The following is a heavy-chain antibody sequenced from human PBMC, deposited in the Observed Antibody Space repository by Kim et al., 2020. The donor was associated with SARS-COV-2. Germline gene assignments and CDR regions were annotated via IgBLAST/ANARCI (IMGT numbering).Heavy chain of an antibody. CDR3: TRDQGAMVVFDY. J-gene: IGHJ4*02. Sequence: YHADSVKSQFTISRDNAKNSLYLQMDSLRAEDTAVYYCTRDQGAMVVFDYWGQGTLVTVSS. V-gene: IGHV3-21*01. D-gene: IGHD5-18*01.